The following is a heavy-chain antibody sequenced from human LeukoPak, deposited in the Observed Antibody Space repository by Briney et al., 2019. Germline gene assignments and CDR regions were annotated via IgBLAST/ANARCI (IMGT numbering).Heavy chain of an antibody. Sequence: GGSLRLSCAASGFTFSNAWMSWVRQAPGKGLEWVGRIKSKTDGGTTDYAAPAKGRFTISRDESKNTLYLQMNSLKTEDTAVYYCTTKLNYYDSSGYYYPVDYYYYGMDVWGQGTTVTVSS. D-gene: IGHD3-22*01. J-gene: IGHJ6*02. CDR1: GFTFSNAW. V-gene: IGHV3-15*01. CDR3: TTKLNYYDSSGYYYPVDYYYYGMDV. CDR2: IKSKTDGGTT.